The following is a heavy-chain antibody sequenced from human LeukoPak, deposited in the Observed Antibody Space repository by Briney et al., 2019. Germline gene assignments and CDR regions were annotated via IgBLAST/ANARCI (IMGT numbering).Heavy chain of an antibody. CDR3: ARVFSGCSGGSCYGY. V-gene: IGHV3-7*05. D-gene: IGHD2-15*01. Sequence: GGSLRLSCAASGCTFSSYWMSWVRQAPGKGLEWVANIKQDGSEEYYVDSVKGRFTISRDNAKNSLYLQMNSLRAEDTAVYYCARVFSGCSGGSCYGYWGQGTLVTVSS. J-gene: IGHJ4*02. CDR1: GCTFSSYW. CDR2: IKQDGSEE.